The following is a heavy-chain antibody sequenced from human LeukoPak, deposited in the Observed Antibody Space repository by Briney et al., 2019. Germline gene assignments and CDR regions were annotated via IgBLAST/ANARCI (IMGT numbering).Heavy chain of an antibody. V-gene: IGHV4-39*01. CDR3: ASRSPVGYYGSGSYLIDY. D-gene: IGHD3-10*01. CDR2: IYYSGST. J-gene: IGHJ4*02. Sequence: SETLSLTCTVSGGSISSSSYYWGWIRQPPGKGLERIGSIYYSGSTYYNPSLKSRVTISVDTSKNQFSLKLSSVTAADTAVYYCASRSPVGYYGSGSYLIDYWGQGTLVTVSS. CDR1: GGSISSSSYY.